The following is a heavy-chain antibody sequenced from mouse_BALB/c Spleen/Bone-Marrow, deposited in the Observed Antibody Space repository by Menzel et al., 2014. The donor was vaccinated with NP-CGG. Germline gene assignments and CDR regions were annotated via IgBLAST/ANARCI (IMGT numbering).Heavy chain of an antibody. J-gene: IGHJ3*01. D-gene: IGHD2-4*01. CDR2: ISSGGNT. CDR1: GFTFSSYA. V-gene: IGHV5-6-5*01. CDR3: ARGGELRPWFAY. Sequence: EVKLVESGGGLVKPGGSLKFSCAASGFTFSSYAMSWVRQTPEKRLEWVASISSGGNTYYPDSMKGRFTISRDNARNILYLQMSSLRSEDTAMYYCARGGELRPWFAYWGQGTLVTVSA.